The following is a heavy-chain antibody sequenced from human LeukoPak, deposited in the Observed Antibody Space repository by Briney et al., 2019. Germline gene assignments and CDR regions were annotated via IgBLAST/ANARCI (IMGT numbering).Heavy chain of an antibody. CDR3: ARAALRYFDWLAGMDV. Sequence: GSPLRLSCEASGYTFSSYAMHWVRKAPGKGLEWVAVISYDGSNKYYADYVKGRFTISRDNSKNTLYLQMNSLRAEDTAVYYCARAALRYFDWLAGMDVWGKGTTVTVSS. CDR2: ISYDGSNK. J-gene: IGHJ6*04. D-gene: IGHD3-9*01. CDR1: GYTFSSYA. V-gene: IGHV3-30*04.